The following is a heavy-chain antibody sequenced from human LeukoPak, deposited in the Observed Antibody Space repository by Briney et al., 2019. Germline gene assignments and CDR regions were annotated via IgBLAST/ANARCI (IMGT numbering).Heavy chain of an antibody. CDR1: GFTFSSYW. D-gene: IGHD3-22*01. CDR3: ARDSDYYDSSGYLDY. CDR2: IASDGSST. V-gene: IGHV3-74*01. Sequence: GGSLRLSCAASGFTFSSYWMNWVRQAPGKGLVWVSRIASDGSSTTYADSVKGRFSISRDNAKNTLYLQMNSLRAEDTAVYYCARDSDYYDSSGYLDYWGQGTLVTVSS. J-gene: IGHJ4*02.